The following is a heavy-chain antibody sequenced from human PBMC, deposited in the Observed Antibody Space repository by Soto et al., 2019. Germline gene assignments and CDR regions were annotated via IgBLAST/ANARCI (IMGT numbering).Heavy chain of an antibody. V-gene: IGHV1-69*13. CDR2: IIPVFGTA. CDR1: GGSLSNYG. CDR3: ARGDATKIVVTTYYTMDV. J-gene: IGHJ6*02. Sequence: SVKVSCKASGGSLSNYGISWVRQAPGQGLEWMGGIIPVFGTANYAQKFQGRVTITADESTSIVYMDVTSLRSEDTAVYYCARGDATKIVVTTYYTMDVWGQGTTVTVSS. D-gene: IGHD3-3*01.